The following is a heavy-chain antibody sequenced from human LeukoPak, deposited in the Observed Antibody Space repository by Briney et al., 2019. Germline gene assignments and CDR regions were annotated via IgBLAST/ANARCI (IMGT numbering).Heavy chain of an antibody. Sequence: PGGSLRLSCAASGFTFDDYAMHWVRQAPGKGLEWVSGISWNSGSIGYADSVKGRFTISRDNAKNTLYLQMNSLRAEDTAVYYCARDHPPYDFWSGYSGYYYYGMDVWGQGTTVTVSS. CDR2: ISWNSGSI. V-gene: IGHV3-9*01. CDR1: GFTFDDYA. CDR3: ARDHPPYDFWSGYSGYYYYGMDV. J-gene: IGHJ6*02. D-gene: IGHD3-3*01.